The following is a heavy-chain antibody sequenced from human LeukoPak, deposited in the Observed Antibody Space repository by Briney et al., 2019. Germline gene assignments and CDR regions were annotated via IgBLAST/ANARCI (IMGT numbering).Heavy chain of an antibody. J-gene: IGHJ4*02. CDR2: IYYSGST. V-gene: IGHV4-31*03. CDR3: AREGGLAVAGPVDY. CDR1: GGSISSGGYY. D-gene: IGHD6-19*01. Sequence: PSQTLSLTCTVSGGSISSGGYYWSWIRQHPGKGLEWIGYIYYSGSTYYNPSLKGRVTISVDTSKNQFSLKLSSVTAADTAVYYCAREGGLAVAGPVDYWGQGTLVTVSS.